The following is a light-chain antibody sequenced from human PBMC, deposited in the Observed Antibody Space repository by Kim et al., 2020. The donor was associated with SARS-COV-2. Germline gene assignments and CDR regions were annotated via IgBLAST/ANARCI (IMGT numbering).Light chain of an antibody. CDR1: KLGDKY. V-gene: IGLV3-1*01. Sequence: VSPGQTASLTCSGDKLGDKYACWYQQKPGQSPVLVIYEDNKRPSGIPERFSGSNSGNTATLTISGTQAMDEADYYCQAWDSSTGVFGTGTQLTVL. CDR3: QAWDSSTGV. CDR2: EDN. J-gene: IGLJ1*01.